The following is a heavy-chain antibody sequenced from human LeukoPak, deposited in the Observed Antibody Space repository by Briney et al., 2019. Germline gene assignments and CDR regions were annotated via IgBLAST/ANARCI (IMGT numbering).Heavy chain of an antibody. J-gene: IGHJ4*02. CDR2: ISAYNGNT. V-gene: IGHV1-18*04. Sequence: ASVKASCKASGYTFTSYGISWVRQAPGQGLEWMGWISAYNGNTNYAQKLQGRVTMTTDTSTSTAYMELRSLRSDDTAVYYCARGARVDIVAIKADYWGQGTLVTVSS. CDR3: ARGARVDIVAIKADY. CDR1: GYTFTSYG. D-gene: IGHD5-12*01.